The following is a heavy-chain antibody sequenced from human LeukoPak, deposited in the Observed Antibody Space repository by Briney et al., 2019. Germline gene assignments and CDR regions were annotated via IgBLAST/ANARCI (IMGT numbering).Heavy chain of an antibody. CDR2: INPSGGST. V-gene: IGHV1-46*01. CDR1: GYTFTSYY. D-gene: IGHD3-10*01. J-gene: IGHJ6*03. CDR3: ARDPGVTMVRGVIPTEYYYYYYMDV. Sequence: ASVKVSCKASGYTFTSYYMHWVRQAPGQGLEWMGIINPSGGSTSYAQKFQGRVTMTGDTSTSTVYMELSSLRSEDTAVYYCARDPGVTMVRGVIPTEYYYYYYMDVWGKGTTVTVSS.